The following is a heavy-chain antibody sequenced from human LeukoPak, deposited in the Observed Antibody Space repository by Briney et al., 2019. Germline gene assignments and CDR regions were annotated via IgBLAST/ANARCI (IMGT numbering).Heavy chain of an antibody. Sequence: SETLSLTCAVYGGSFSGYYWSWIRQPPGKGLEWIGEINHSGSTNYNPSLKSRVTISVDTSKNQFSLKLSSVTAADTAVYYCARHGSYGGSIQLWLFDYWGQGTLVTVSS. J-gene: IGHJ4*02. D-gene: IGHD5-18*01. CDR1: GGSFSGYY. V-gene: IGHV4-34*01. CDR3: ARHGSYGGSIQLWLFDY. CDR2: INHSGST.